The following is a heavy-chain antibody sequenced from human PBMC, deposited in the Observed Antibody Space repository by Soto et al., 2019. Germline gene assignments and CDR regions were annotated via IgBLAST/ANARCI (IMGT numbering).Heavy chain of an antibody. D-gene: IGHD1-1*01. CDR1: GFTFSDYY. CDR3: AGGEMSTMSFDY. CDR2: STSDGSPI. V-gene: IGHV3-11*01. J-gene: IGHJ4*02. Sequence: GGSLRLSCAASGFTFSDYYMSWIRRAPGKGLEWVSYSTSDGSPISYADAVRGRFTISRDSAKNSVSLQMNSLRAEDTSMYYCAGGEMSTMSFDYWCQGTLVTVSS.